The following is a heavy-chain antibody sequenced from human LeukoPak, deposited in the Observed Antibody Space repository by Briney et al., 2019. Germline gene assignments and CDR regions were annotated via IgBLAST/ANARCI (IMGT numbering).Heavy chain of an antibody. J-gene: IGHJ4*02. CDR3: ARDGFNGSGSYLASYFDY. V-gene: IGHV1-69*13. CDR1: GGTFSSYA. Sequence: VKVSCKASGGTFSSYAISWVRQAPGQGLEWMGGIIPIFGTANYAQKFQGRVTITADESTSTAYMELSSLRSEDTAVYYCARDGFNGSGSYLASYFDYWGQGTLVTVSS. D-gene: IGHD3-10*01. CDR2: IIPIFGTA.